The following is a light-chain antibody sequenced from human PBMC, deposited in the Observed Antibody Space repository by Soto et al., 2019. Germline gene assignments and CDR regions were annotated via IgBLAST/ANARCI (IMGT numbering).Light chain of an antibody. CDR1: QRISTY. CDR3: QQSYTTSIT. Sequence: DIQTAQSASSLSASVRDRVNITCLASQRISTYLNWYQQKPGKAPKLLIYGASTLQGGVPSRFSGSGSGTDFTLTISSLQPEDFATYYFQQSYTTSITFGQGTLLEIK. J-gene: IGKJ5*01. CDR2: GAS. V-gene: IGKV1-39*01.